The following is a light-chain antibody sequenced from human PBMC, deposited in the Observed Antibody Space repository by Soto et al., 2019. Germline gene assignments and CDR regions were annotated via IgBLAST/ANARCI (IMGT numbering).Light chain of an antibody. CDR1: QSMNDW. J-gene: IGKJ1*01. V-gene: IGKV1-5*01. Sequence: DIQMTQSPSTLSPSVGDRVTITCRASQSMNDWLAWFQQKPGKAPKVLIYDASSLQSGVPSRFSGSGSGTEFTLTIDGLQPDDVATYYCLRYNAFSQTFGQGTKVEL. CDR2: DAS. CDR3: LRYNAFSQT.